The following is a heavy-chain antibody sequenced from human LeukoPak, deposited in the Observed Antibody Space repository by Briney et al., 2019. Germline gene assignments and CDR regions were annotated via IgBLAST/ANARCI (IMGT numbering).Heavy chain of an antibody. Sequence: VKPSETLSLTCTVSGGSISSSSYYWGWIRQPPGKGLEWIGEINHSGSTNYNPSLKSRVTISVDTSKNQFSLKLSSVTAADTAVYYCARETLNYYDSSGYYAFDIWGQGTMVTVSS. CDR2: INHSGST. CDR3: ARETLNYYDSSGYYAFDI. D-gene: IGHD3-22*01. CDR1: GGSISSSSYY. J-gene: IGHJ3*02. V-gene: IGHV4-39*07.